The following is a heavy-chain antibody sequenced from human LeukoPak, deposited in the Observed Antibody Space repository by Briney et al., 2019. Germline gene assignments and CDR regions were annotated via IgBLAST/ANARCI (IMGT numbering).Heavy chain of an antibody. CDR1: GFTFSNFA. Sequence: PGGSLRLSCAASGFTFSNFAMNWVRQAPGKGLEWVSSISGSGSNTYYADSMKVRFTISRDNSKNTLYLQMNSLRAEDTAVYYCARGGVGAYCGGDCYPPYYYYGMDVWGQGTTVTVSS. V-gene: IGHV3-23*01. CDR3: ARGGVGAYCGGDCYPPYYYYGMDV. J-gene: IGHJ6*02. CDR2: ISGSGSNT. D-gene: IGHD2-21*02.